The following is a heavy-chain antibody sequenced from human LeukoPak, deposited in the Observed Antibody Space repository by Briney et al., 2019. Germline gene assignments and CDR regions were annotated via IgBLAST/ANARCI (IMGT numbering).Heavy chain of an antibody. Sequence: GGSLRLSCAASGFTFRNYGLSWVRQAPGKGLEWVATISASGGTIRYADSVRGRFTISRDNSKNTLFLEMNSLRAEDTAIFYCARASVGGAFDIWGQGTMVTVSS. V-gene: IGHV3-23*01. J-gene: IGHJ3*02. CDR2: ISASGGTI. CDR1: GFTFRNYG. CDR3: ARASVGGAFDI. D-gene: IGHD3-16*01.